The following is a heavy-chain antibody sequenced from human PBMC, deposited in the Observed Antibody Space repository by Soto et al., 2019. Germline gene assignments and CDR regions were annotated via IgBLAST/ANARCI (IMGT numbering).Heavy chain of an antibody. Sequence: GASVKVSCKASGYTFTSYAVHWVRQAPGQRLEWMGWINAGNGNTKYSQKFQGIFTITRDTSASTAYMELSSLRSEDTAVYYCARDTITTIFGVVTKYYYYGMDVWGQGTTVTVSS. CDR3: ARDTITTIFGVVTKYYYYGMDV. J-gene: IGHJ6*02. CDR1: GYTFTSYA. CDR2: INAGNGNT. D-gene: IGHD3-3*01. V-gene: IGHV1-3*01.